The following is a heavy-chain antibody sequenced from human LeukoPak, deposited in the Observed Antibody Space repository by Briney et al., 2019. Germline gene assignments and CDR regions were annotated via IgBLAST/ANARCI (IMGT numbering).Heavy chain of an antibody. D-gene: IGHD6-13*01. Sequence: GGSLRLSCAASGFTFSSYAMSWVRQAPGKGLEWVSGISWNSGSIGYADSVKGRFTISRDNAKNSLYLQMNSLRAEDTALYYCASSSFDYWGQGTLVTVSS. V-gene: IGHV3-9*01. CDR1: GFTFSSYA. CDR3: ASSSFDY. J-gene: IGHJ4*02. CDR2: ISWNSGSI.